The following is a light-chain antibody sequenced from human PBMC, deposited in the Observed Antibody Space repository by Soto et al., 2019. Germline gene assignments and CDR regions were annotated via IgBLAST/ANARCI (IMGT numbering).Light chain of an antibody. CDR2: EGN. CDR3: CSYAGTFYV. Sequence: QSVLTQPACVSGSPGQSITISWTGTSSDVGSYNLVSWYQQHPGKAPKLVISEGNKRPSGVSNRFYGSKSGNTASMTISGLQAEEEADYYCCSYAGTFYVFGHGTTVTV. V-gene: IGLV2-23*01. J-gene: IGLJ1*01. CDR1: SSDVGSYNL.